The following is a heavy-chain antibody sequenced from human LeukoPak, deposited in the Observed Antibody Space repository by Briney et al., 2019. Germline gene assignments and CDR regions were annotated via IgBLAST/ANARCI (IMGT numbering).Heavy chain of an antibody. CDR2: ISWNSGYI. Sequence: GGSLRLSCAASGFTFDNYAMHWVTQAPGKGLEWLSIISWNSGYIGYADSVKGRFTISRDNAKKSLDLQMNSLRAEDTAFYYCAKVRGTYSSGYFFDYWGQGTLVTVSS. CDR1: GFTFDNYA. CDR3: AKVRGTYSSGYFFDY. V-gene: IGHV3-9*01. D-gene: IGHD6-19*01. J-gene: IGHJ4*02.